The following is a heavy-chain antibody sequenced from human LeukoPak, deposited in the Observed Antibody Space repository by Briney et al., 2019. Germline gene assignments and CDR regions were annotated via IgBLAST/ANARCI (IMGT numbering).Heavy chain of an antibody. CDR1: GFTFSGST. D-gene: IGHD3-22*01. CDR2: IRSKANSYAT. J-gene: IGHJ4*02. CDR3: ASPPIYDTSGLTY. V-gene: IGHV3-73*01. Sequence: GGSLRLSCAASGFTFSGSTMHWVRQASGKWLEWVGRIRSKANSYATAYAASVKGRFTVSRDDSKNTAYLQMNSLKSEDTAVYYCASPPIYDTSGLTYWGQGTLVTVSS.